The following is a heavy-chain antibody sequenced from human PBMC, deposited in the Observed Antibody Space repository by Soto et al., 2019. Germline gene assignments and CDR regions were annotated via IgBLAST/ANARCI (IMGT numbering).Heavy chain of an antibody. CDR2: AHYSGSI. CDR1: GGSITNYY. V-gene: IGHV4-59*01. J-gene: IGHJ4*02. D-gene: IGHD1-26*01. Sequence: PSETLSLTCTVSGGSITNYYWSWIRQTPGKGLEWVGSAHYSGSIQYNPSLKSRVTTSVDTSKNQISLNLTSVTAADTAVYYCARRGLGARFDYWGQGTLVTVSS. CDR3: ARRGLGARFDY.